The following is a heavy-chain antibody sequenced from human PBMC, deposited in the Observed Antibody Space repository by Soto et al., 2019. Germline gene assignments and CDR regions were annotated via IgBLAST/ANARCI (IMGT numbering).Heavy chain of an antibody. CDR1: VFTFSNAW. Sequence: GRSLRLSWAASVFTFSNAWMNWVRQSPGKGLEWVGRIKRKADGGTTDYAAPVKGRFTISRDDSRNTVYLQMNSLKSEDTAVYYCHTESHTYGPAPFDYWGQGTVVTVSS. CDR3: HTESHTYGPAPFDY. J-gene: IGHJ4*02. D-gene: IGHD3-10*01. V-gene: IGHV3-15*01. CDR2: IKRKADGGTT.